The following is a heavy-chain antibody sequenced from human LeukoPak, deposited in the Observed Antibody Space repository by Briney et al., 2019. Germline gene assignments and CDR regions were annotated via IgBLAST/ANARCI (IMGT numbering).Heavy chain of an antibody. CDR2: IFYSGST. CDR3: ARDFLFGSGSYSGEKRGWFDP. V-gene: IGHV4-59*01. CDR1: GGSISSYY. J-gene: IGHJ5*02. Sequence: SETLCLTCTASGGSISSYYWSWIRQPPGKGLEWIGYIFYSGSTNYNPSLKSRVTISVDTSKNQCSLKLSSVTAADTAVYYCARDFLFGSGSYSGEKRGWFDPWGQGTLVTVSS. D-gene: IGHD3-10*01.